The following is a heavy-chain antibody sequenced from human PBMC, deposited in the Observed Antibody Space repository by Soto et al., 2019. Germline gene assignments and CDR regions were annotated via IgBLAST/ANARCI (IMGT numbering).Heavy chain of an antibody. V-gene: IGHV1-8*01. CDR3: ARAPFAISSDLDV. CDR2: MNPNSVNT. Sequence: QVQLVQSGAEVKRPGASVKVSCKASGYTFTSFDIHWVRQAPGQGLEWMGWMNPNSVNTDYEQRFQGGVTMTRDTSIITAYMELRSLRSEDSAVYSWARAPFAISSDLDVWGKGTTVTFSS. CDR1: GYTFTSFD. J-gene: IGHJ6*04. D-gene: IGHD3-3*01.